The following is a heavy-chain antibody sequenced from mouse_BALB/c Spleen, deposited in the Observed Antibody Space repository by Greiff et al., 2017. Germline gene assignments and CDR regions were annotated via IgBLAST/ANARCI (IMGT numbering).Heavy chain of an antibody. CDR1: GFNIKDYY. V-gene: IGHV14-4*02. CDR2: IDPENGDT. D-gene: IGHD2-1*01. J-gene: IGHJ4*01. Sequence: EVQLVESGAELVRSGASVKLSCTASGFNIKDYYMHWVKQRPEQGLEWIGWIDPENGDTEYAPKFQGKATMTADTSSNTAYLQLSSLTSEDTAVYYCNEVGGNYVEAMDYWGQGTSVTVSS. CDR3: NEVGGNYVEAMDY.